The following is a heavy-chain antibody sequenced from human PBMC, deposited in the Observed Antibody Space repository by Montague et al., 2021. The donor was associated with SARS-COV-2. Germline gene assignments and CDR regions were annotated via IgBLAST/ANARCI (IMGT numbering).Heavy chain of an antibody. V-gene: IGHV4-31*03. CDR3: ARGEGVMVYVYGMDV. D-gene: IGHD2-8*01. Sequence: TRSLTCTVSGGSISSGGYYWSWIRQHPGKGLEWIGYIYYSGSTNYNPTLKSRLTISVDTSKYQFSLKLSSVTAAATAVYYCARGEGVMVYVYGMDVWGQGTTVTVSS. CDR2: IYYSGST. CDR1: GGSISSGGYY. J-gene: IGHJ6*02.